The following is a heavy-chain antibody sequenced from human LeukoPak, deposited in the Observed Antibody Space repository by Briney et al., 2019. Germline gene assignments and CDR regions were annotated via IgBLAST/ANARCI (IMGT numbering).Heavy chain of an antibody. J-gene: IGHJ5*02. CDR2: INPSGGST. Sequence: GASVKVSCKASGYTFTSYYMHWVRQAPGQGLEWMGIINPSGGSTSYAQKFQGRVTMTRDMSTSTVYMELSSLRSEDTAVYYCARDYDYYDSSGSSFDPWGQGTLVTVSS. D-gene: IGHD3-22*01. CDR3: ARDYDYYDSSGSSFDP. V-gene: IGHV1-46*01. CDR1: GYTFTSYY.